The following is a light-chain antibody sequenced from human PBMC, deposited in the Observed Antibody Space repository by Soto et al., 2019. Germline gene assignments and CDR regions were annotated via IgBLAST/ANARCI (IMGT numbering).Light chain of an antibody. CDR3: QQRSNWPPIT. CDR1: QSVSSY. V-gene: IGKV3-11*01. J-gene: IGKJ5*01. CDR2: DAS. Sequence: EIVLTQSPATLSLSPGERATLSCRASQSVSSYLAWYQQKPGQAPRLLIYDASNRATGIPARFSGSGSGTDFTLTISSQEPEDVAVYYCQQRSNWPPITFGQGTRLEL.